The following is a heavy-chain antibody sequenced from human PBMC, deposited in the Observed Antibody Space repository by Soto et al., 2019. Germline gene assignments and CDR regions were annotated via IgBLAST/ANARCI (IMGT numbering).Heavy chain of an antibody. V-gene: IGHV3-9*01. D-gene: IGHD4-17*01. J-gene: IGHJ4*02. Sequence: PGGSLRLSCAASGFTFDDYAMHWVRQAPGKGLEWVSGISWNSGSIGYADSVKGRFTISRDNAKNSLYLQMNSLRAEDTALYYCAKDYGDSYFDYWGQGTLVTVSS. CDR2: ISWNSGSI. CDR1: GFTFDDYA. CDR3: AKDYGDSYFDY.